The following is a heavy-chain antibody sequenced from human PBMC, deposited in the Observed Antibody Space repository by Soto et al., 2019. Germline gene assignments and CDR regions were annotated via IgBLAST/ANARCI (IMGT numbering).Heavy chain of an antibody. J-gene: IGHJ5*02. CDR1: GYTFSNYS. Sequence: ASVKVSCKASGYTFSNYSITWVRQAPGQGLEWMGWISPYNGNTNYAQKLQGRVTMTTVTSTSTAYMELRSLRSDDTAVYYCARGGVGYCSGGSCPHNWFDPWGQRSLVTVSS. D-gene: IGHD2-15*01. CDR2: ISPYNGNT. V-gene: IGHV1-18*01. CDR3: ARGGVGYCSGGSCPHNWFDP.